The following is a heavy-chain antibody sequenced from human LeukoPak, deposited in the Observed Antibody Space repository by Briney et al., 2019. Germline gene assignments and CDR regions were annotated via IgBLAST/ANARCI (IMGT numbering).Heavy chain of an antibody. J-gene: IGHJ4*02. CDR2: INHSGST. D-gene: IGHD4-23*01. CDR3: ARGRGVLRWSADSLYYFDY. V-gene: IGHV4-34*01. Sequence: ETLSLTCAVYGGSFSGYYWSWIRQPPGKGLEWIGEINHSGSTNYNPSLKSRVTISVDTSKNQFSLKLSSVTAADTAVYYCARGRGVLRWSADSLYYFDYWGQGTLVTVSS. CDR1: GGSFSGYY.